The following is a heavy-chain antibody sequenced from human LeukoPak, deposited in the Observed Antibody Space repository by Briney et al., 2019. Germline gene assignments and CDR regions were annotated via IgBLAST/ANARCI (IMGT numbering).Heavy chain of an antibody. CDR2: IYYSGST. D-gene: IGHD3-10*01. V-gene: IGHV4-59*08. CDR1: GGSFSGYY. J-gene: IGHJ5*02. Sequence: PSETLSLTCAVYGGSFSGYYWSWIRQPPGKGLERIGYIYYSGSTNYNPSLKSRVTISVYTSKNQFSLKLSSVTAADTAVYYCARHKGAVWFGEFLNWFDPWGQGTLVTVSS. CDR3: ARHKGAVWFGEFLNWFDP.